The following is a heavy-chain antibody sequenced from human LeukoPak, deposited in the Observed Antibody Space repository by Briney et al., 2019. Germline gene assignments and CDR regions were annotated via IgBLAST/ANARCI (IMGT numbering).Heavy chain of an antibody. V-gene: IGHV1-18*01. Sequence: GASVKFSCKASGYTFSSYGISWVRQDPGQGLEWMGWISAYNGNTNYAQKLQGRVTMTTDTSTSTAYMELRSLRSDDTAVYYCARTPYSGRYFDYWGQGTLVTVSS. CDR1: GYTFSSYG. CDR3: ARTPYSGRYFDY. CDR2: ISAYNGNT. D-gene: IGHD1-26*01. J-gene: IGHJ4*02.